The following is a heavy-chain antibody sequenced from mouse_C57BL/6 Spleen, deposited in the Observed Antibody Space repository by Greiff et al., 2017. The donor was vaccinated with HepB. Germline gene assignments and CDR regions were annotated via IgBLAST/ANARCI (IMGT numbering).Heavy chain of an antibody. CDR3: ARDRYYGSSYAMDY. CDR2: ISDGGSYT. J-gene: IGHJ4*01. CDR1: GFTFSSYA. D-gene: IGHD1-1*01. Sequence: EVHLVESGGGLVKPGGSLKLSCAASGFTFSSYAMSWVRQTPEKRLEWVATISDGGSYTYYPDNVKGRFTISRDNAKNNLYLQMSHLKSEDTAMYYCARDRYYGSSYAMDYWGQGTSVTVSS. V-gene: IGHV5-4*01.